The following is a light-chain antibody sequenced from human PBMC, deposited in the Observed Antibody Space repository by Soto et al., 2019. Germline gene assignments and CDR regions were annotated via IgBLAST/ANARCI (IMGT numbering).Light chain of an antibody. CDR2: KAS. CDR3: QTVDKRPL. CDR1: QSISSW. Sequence: IHMTQSPSTLSASVGDRVTITCRASQSISSWLAWYKQKPGKAPQILIYKASTLESGVPSNFSGSGSGTEFTLTIRSLKSEDFAVDFCQTVDKRPLFGQGTRLEIK. V-gene: IGKV1-5*03. J-gene: IGKJ5*01.